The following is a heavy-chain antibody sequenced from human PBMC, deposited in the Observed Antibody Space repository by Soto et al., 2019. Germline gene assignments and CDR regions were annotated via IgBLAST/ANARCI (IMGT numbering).Heavy chain of an antibody. CDR3: ARDQYVWGKSTRHGAFDI. D-gene: IGHD3-16*01. V-gene: IGHV1-69*13. J-gene: IGHJ3*02. CDR2: IIPIFGTA. CDR1: GGTCSSYA. Sequence: GASVKVSCKASGGTCSSYAISWVLQAPGQGLEWMGGIIPIFGTANYAQKFQGRVTITADESTSTAYMELSSLRSEDTAVYYCARDQYVWGKSTRHGAFDIWGQGTMVT.